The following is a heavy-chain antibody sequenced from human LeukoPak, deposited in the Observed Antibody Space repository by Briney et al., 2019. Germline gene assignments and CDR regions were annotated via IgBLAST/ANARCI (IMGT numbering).Heavy chain of an antibody. CDR3: TRDPNGDYVGAFDF. J-gene: IGHJ3*01. Sequence: PGGSLRLSCAASGFTFSIYAMHWVRQAPGKGLEWVSTIRTGGGATTYADSVKGRFTISRDNSKSTLYLQMYNLRAEDTATYYCTRDPNGDYVGAFDFWGRGILMTVSS. CDR2: IRTGGGAT. D-gene: IGHD4-17*01. V-gene: IGHV3-23*01. CDR1: GFTFSIYA.